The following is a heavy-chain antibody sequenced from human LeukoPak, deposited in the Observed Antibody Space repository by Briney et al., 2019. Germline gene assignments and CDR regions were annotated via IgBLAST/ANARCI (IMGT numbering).Heavy chain of an antibody. V-gene: IGHV3-23*01. CDR2: ISGSGYST. D-gene: IGHD6-13*01. CDR3: AKGVGIEGAGHFDP. CDR1: GFTFSSYA. J-gene: IGHJ5*02. Sequence: GGSLRLSCAASGFTFSSYAMTWVRQAPGKGLEWVSSISGSGYSTYYADSVKGRFTISRDNSKNTLYLQMNSLRGEDTAVYYCAKGVGIEGAGHFDPWGEGTVVTVSS.